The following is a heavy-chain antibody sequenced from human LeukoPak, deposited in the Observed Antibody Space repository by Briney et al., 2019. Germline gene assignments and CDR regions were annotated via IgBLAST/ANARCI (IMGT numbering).Heavy chain of an antibody. V-gene: IGHV6-1*01. CDR3: TRDQDGMGV. CDR2: TYYRSKWYT. J-gene: IGHJ6*02. Sequence: SQTLSLTCVISGDIVSSTIAAWNWIRQSPSRGLEWLGRTYYRSKWYTDYAASVESRLTINPDTTKNQFSLDLNSLTPEVTAVYYCTRDQDGMGVWGQGTSVTVSS. CDR1: GDIVSSTIAA.